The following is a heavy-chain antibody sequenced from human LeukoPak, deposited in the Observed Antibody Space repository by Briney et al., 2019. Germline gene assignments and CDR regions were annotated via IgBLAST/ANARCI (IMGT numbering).Heavy chain of an antibody. CDR3: ARAVPGIAVAAADY. D-gene: IGHD6-19*01. CDR1: GYSFTNYA. Sequence: RASVKVSCKASGYSFTNYAMNWVRQAPGQGLEWMGWINTNTGNPTYAQGFTGRFVFSLDTSVNTAYLQISSLKAEDTAVYYCARAVPGIAVAAADYWGQGTLVTVSS. V-gene: IGHV7-4-1*02. CDR2: INTNTGNP. J-gene: IGHJ4*02.